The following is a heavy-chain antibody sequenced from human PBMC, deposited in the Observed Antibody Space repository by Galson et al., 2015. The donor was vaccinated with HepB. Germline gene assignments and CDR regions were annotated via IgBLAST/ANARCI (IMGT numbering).Heavy chain of an antibody. Sequence: SVKVSCKASGDIFNTHTITWVRQAPGQGLEWMGGVIPVLDGPLYAQRFHDRITITADTSPNTVSMELRNLKSEDTATYFCARALHGAFDPWGQGTLVTVSS. V-gene: IGHV1-69*10. CDR1: GDIFNTHT. CDR3: ARALHGAFDP. CDR2: VIPVLDGP. D-gene: IGHD3-10*01. J-gene: IGHJ5*02.